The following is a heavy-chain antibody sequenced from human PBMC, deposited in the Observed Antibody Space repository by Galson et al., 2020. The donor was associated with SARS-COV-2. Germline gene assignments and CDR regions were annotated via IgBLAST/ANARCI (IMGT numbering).Heavy chain of an antibody. CDR2: IRNSGTST. J-gene: IGHJ4*02. D-gene: IGHD6-13*01. Sequence: GGSLRLSCAASGFTFRNYAMSWVRQAPGKGLEWVSAIRNSGTSTYYADSVKGRFTISRDNSKNTLYLQMNSLRAEDTAVYYCAKSAGAGHYFDYWGLGTLVTVSS. CDR1: GFTFRNYA. CDR3: AKSAGAGHYFDY. V-gene: IGHV3-23*01.